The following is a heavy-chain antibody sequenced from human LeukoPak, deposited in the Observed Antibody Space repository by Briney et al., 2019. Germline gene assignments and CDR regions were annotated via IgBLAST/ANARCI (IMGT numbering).Heavy chain of an antibody. CDR3: ARRYCSGGTCFDY. CDR1: GYSFTSYW. D-gene: IGHD2-15*01. CDR2: IYPGDSDT. V-gene: IGHV5-51*01. Sequence: GESLKISCQCSGYSFTSYWIGWVRQMPGKGLEWMGIIYPGDSDTRYSPSFQGQVTISADKSISSAYLQWSSLMASDTAMYYCARRYCSGGTCFDYWGQGTLVTVSS. J-gene: IGHJ4*02.